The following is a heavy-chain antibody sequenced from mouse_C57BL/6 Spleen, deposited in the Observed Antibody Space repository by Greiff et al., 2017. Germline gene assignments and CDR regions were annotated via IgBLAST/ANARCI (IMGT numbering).Heavy chain of an antibody. Sequence: QVQLKESGAELARPGASVKLSCKASGYTFPSYGISWVKQRTGQGLEWIGEIYPRSGNTYYNEKFKGKATLTADKSSSTAYMELRSLTSEDSAVYFCASYYDYDVPFAYWGQGTLVTVSA. CDR3: ASYYDYDVPFAY. V-gene: IGHV1-81*01. D-gene: IGHD2-4*01. J-gene: IGHJ3*01. CDR1: GYTFPSYG. CDR2: IYPRSGNT.